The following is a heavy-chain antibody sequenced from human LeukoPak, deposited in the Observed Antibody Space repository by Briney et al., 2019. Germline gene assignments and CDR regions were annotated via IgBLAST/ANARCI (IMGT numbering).Heavy chain of an antibody. J-gene: IGHJ4*02. CDR2: IYYSGST. CDR3: AGGRLYGSRRVPSYYFDY. D-gene: IGHD3-10*01. Sequence: SETLSLTCTVSGGSISSGGYYWSWIRQHPGKGLEWIGSIYYSGSTYYNPSLKSRVTISVDTSKNQFSLKLSSVTAADTAVYYCAGGRLYGSRRVPSYYFDYWGQGNLVTVSS. V-gene: IGHV4-31*03. CDR1: GGSISSGGYY.